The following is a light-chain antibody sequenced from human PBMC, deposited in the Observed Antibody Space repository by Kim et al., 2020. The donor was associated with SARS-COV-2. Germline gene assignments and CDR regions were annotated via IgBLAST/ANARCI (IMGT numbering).Light chain of an antibody. CDR2: GAS. J-gene: IGKJ1*01. V-gene: IGKV3-20*01. CDR3: QQYGSSPQT. CDR1: QSVSSSY. Sequence: SPGERSSPPCRASQSVSSSYLAWYQQRPGQAPRLLIYGASSRATGIPDRFSGSGSGTDFTLTISRREPEDFAVYYCQQYGSSPQTFGQGTKVDIK.